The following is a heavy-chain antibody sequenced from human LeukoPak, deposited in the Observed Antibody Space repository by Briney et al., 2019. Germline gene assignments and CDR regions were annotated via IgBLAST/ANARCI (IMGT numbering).Heavy chain of an antibody. CDR1: GFTFSSYA. V-gene: IGHV3-23*01. D-gene: IGHD3-22*01. J-gene: IGHJ4*02. CDR2: ISGSGGST. CDR3: AKVRHDYDSSGTTDY. Sequence: GGSLRLSCAASGFTFSSYAMHWVRQAPGKGLEWVSAISGSGGSTYYADSVKGRFTISRDNSKNTLYLQMNSLRAGDTAVYYCAKVRHDYDSSGTTDYWGQGTLVTVSS.